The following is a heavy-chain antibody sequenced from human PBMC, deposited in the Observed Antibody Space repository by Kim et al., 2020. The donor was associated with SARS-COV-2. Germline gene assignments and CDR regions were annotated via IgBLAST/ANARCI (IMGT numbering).Heavy chain of an antibody. CDR1: GGSISSSSYY. CDR3: ARLVPEWWNDH. J-gene: IGHJ5*02. D-gene: IGHD2-15*01. Sequence: SETLSLTCTVSGGSISSSSYYWGWIRQPPGKGLEWIGSIYYSGSTYYNPSLKSRVTISVDTSKNQFSLKLSSVTAADTAVYYCARLVPEWWNDHWGQGTLFTVSS. V-gene: IGHV4-39*01. CDR2: IYYSGST.